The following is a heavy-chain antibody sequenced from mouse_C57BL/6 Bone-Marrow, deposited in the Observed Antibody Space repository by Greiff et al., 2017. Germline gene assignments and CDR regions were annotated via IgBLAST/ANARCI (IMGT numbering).Heavy chain of an antibody. CDR2: INPNYGTT. Sequence: LVESGPELVKPGASVKISCKASGYSFTDYNMNWVKQSNGQSLEWIGVINPNYGTTSYNQKFKSKATLTVDQSSSTAYMQLNSLTSEDSAVYYCASAGDDGYYVDYWGQGTTLTVSS. V-gene: IGHV1-39*01. J-gene: IGHJ2*01. CDR3: ASAGDDGYYVDY. CDR1: GYSFTDYN. D-gene: IGHD2-3*01.